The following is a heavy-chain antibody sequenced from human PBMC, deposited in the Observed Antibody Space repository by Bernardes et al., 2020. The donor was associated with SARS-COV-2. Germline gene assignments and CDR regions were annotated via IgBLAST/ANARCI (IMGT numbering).Heavy chain of an antibody. CDR1: GFTFSNYW. CDR3: ARGASGSTYGYGDY. J-gene: IGHJ4*02. CDR2: ISTDGRST. V-gene: IGHV3-74*01. D-gene: IGHD5-18*01. Sequence: GGSLRLSCAASGFTFSNYWMHWVRQVPGKGLVWLSRISTDGRSTNYADLVKGRFTISRANAKNTLYLQMTSLRADDTAVYYCARGASGSTYGYGDYWGQGTLVTVSS.